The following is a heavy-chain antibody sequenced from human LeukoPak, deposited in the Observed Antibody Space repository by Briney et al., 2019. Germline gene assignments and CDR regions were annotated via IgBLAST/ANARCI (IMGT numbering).Heavy chain of an antibody. V-gene: IGHV3-23*01. CDR3: ASRGPYSNYFDY. D-gene: IGHD4-11*01. J-gene: IGHJ4*02. CDR2: ISGSGGST. Sequence: GGSLRLSCAASGFAFSSYAMSWVRQAPGKGLEWVSAISGSGGSTYYADSVKGRFTISRDNSKNTLYLQMNSLRAEDTAVYYCASRGPYSNYFDYWGQGTLVTVSS. CDR1: GFAFSSYA.